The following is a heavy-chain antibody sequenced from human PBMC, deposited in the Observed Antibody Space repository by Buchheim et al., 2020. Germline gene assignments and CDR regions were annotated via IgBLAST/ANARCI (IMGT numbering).Heavy chain of an antibody. CDR1: GFTFSNHG. Sequence: QVQLVESGGGVVQPGRSLRLSCAASGFTFSNHGMYWVRQAPGKGLQWVALISFDGTNTSYADSFMGRFTVSRDNSKNTLYPQMNSLRLEDTAVYYCVGGRLRSLEWLFVPWGQGT. CDR3: VGGRLRSLEWLFVP. V-gene: IGHV3-30*03. CDR2: ISFDGTNT. D-gene: IGHD3-3*01. J-gene: IGHJ5*02.